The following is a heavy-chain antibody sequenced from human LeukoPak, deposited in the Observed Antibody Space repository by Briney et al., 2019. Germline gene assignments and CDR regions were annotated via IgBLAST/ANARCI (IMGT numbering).Heavy chain of an antibody. CDR1: GGSISSGDYY. CDR3: ARDPAYCSGGSCSTVGAFDI. CDR2: IYYSGST. Sequence: PSETLSLTCTVSGGSISSGDYYWSWIRQPPGKGLEWIGYIYYSGSTYYNPSLKSRVTISVDTSKNQFSLKLSSVTAADTAVYYCARDPAYCSGGSCSTVGAFDIWGQGTMVTVSS. D-gene: IGHD2-15*01. J-gene: IGHJ3*02. V-gene: IGHV4-30-4*01.